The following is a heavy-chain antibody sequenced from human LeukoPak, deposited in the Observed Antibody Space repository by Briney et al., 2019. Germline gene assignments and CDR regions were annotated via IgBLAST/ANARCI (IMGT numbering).Heavy chain of an antibody. CDR3: ARETYFYDSSGFSYIDWFDP. V-gene: IGHV1-69*04. J-gene: IGHJ5*02. Sequence: RASVKLSCKASGGTFSSDAISWVRQAPGQRPEWMGKVTPILGIANYAPKFQGRVTLIADKSTNAAYMELSSLRSEDTAIYYCARETYFYDSSGFSYIDWFDPWGQGTLVTVSS. D-gene: IGHD3-22*01. CDR1: GGTFSSDA. CDR2: VTPILGIA.